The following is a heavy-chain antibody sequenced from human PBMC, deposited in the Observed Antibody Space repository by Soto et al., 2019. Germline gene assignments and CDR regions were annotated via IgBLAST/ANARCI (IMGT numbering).Heavy chain of an antibody. CDR2: IKRKTDGGPT. CDR1: RFTFSNAW. D-gene: IGHD1-7*01. J-gene: IGHJ4*02. CDR3: TTDWNYGGKKKSDY. V-gene: IGHV3-15*01. Sequence: NPAGSLRLSCAASRFTFSNAWMTWARQASGKGLEAVGRIKRKTDGGPTEYAAPVKGRFNISRDDSKNTLYLQMNSLKTEDTAVYYCTTDWNYGGKKKSDYWGQGTLVTVSS.